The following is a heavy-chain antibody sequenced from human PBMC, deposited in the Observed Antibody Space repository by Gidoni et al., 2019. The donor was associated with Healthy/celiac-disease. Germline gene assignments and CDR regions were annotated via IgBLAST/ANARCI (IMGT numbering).Heavy chain of an antibody. Sequence: QVQLQESGPGLVKPSQTLSLTCTVSGGSISSGSYYWSWIRQPAGKGLEWIGRIYTSGSTNYNPSLKSRVTISVDTSKNQFSLKLSSVTAADTAVYYCARDSSGWPPGYWGQGTLVTVSS. V-gene: IGHV4-61*02. CDR2: IYTSGST. CDR3: ARDSSGWPPGY. J-gene: IGHJ4*02. D-gene: IGHD6-19*01. CDR1: GGSISSGSYY.